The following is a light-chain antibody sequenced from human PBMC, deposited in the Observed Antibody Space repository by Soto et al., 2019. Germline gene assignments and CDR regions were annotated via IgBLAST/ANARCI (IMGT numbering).Light chain of an antibody. Sequence: QSALTQPASVSGSPGQPITISCTGTSSDVGANNYVSWYQPHPGKAPKLLIYEVSNRPSGVSSRFSGSKSGNTASLTISGLQAEDEADYYCQAYESSTVVFGGGTKLTVL. CDR3: QAYESSTVV. J-gene: IGLJ2*01. CDR1: SSDVGANNY. CDR2: EVS. V-gene: IGLV2-14*01.